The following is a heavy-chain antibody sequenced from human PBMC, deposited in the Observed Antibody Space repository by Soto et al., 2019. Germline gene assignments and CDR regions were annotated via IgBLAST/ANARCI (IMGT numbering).Heavy chain of an antibody. Sequence: SETLSLTCAVYGGSFSGYYWSWIRQPPGKGLEWIGEINHSGSTNYNPSLKSRVTISVDTSKNQFSLKLSSVTAADTAVYYCASSRGYSSSWYDYYYGMDVWGQGTTVSVSS. D-gene: IGHD6-13*01. CDR1: GGSFSGYY. CDR3: ASSRGYSSSWYDYYYGMDV. CDR2: INHSGST. V-gene: IGHV4-34*01. J-gene: IGHJ6*02.